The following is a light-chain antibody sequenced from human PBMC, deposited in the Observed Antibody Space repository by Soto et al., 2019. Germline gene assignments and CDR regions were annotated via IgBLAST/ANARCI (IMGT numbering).Light chain of an antibody. Sequence: DVQMTQSPSSVSASVGDRVTITCRASQDISRWLAWYQQKPGQAPKFLIYAASNLQSGDPSRFSGSGSGTDFALTISRLEPEDFAVYYCQQYGSSPPWTFGQGTKVEIK. CDR1: QDISRW. V-gene: IGKV1D-16*01. J-gene: IGKJ1*01. CDR2: AAS. CDR3: QQYGSSPPWT.